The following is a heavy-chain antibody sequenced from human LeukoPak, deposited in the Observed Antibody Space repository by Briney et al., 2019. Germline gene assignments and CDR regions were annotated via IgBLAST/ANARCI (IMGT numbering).Heavy chain of an antibody. Sequence: SETLSLTCAVYGGSFSGYYWSWIRQPPEKGLEWIGEINHSGSTNYNPSLKSRVTISVDTSKNQFSLKLSSVTAADTAVYYCARGGGRDMFDPWGQGTLVTVSS. J-gene: IGHJ5*02. D-gene: IGHD3-10*01. V-gene: IGHV4-34*01. CDR2: INHSGST. CDR1: GGSFSGYY. CDR3: ARGGGRDMFDP.